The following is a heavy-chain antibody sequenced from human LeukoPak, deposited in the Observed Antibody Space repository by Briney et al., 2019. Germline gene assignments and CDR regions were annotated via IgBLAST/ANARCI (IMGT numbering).Heavy chain of an antibody. CDR3: ASIHYDSSGYYYVDY. Sequence: PSETLPLTCTVSGGSVSSGSYYWSWIRQPPGKGLEWIGYIYYSGSTNYNPSLKSRVTISVDTSKNQFSLKLSSVTAADTAVYYCASIHYDSSGYYYVDYWGQGTLVTVSS. J-gene: IGHJ4*02. CDR1: GGSVSSGSYY. V-gene: IGHV4-61*01. D-gene: IGHD3-22*01. CDR2: IYYSGST.